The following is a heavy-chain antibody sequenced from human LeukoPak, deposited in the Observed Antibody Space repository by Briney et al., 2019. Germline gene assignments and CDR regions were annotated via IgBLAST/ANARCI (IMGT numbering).Heavy chain of an antibody. V-gene: IGHV1-69*10. D-gene: IGHD6-25*01. CDR3: ARGEAALAFDY. CDR2: IIPILGIA. J-gene: IGHJ4*02. Sequence: GASVTVSCKASGGTFSSYAISWVRQAPGQGLEWMGRIIPILGIANYAQKFQGRVTITADKSTSTAYMELSSLRSEDTAVYYCARGEAALAFDYWGQGTLVTVSS. CDR1: GGTFSSYA.